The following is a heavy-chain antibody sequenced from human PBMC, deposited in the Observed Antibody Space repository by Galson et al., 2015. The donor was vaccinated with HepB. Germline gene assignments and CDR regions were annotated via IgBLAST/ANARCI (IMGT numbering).Heavy chain of an antibody. D-gene: IGHD2-2*02. V-gene: IGHV3-74*01. Sequence: SLRLSCAASGFTFSSYWMHWVRQAPGKGLVWVSRINSDGSSTSYADSVKGRFTISRDNAKNTLYLQMNSLRAEDTAVYYCARVIVSRYCSSTSCYTGYFDYWGQGTLVTVSS. CDR3: ARVIVSRYCSSTSCYTGYFDY. CDR1: GFTFSSYW. J-gene: IGHJ4*02. CDR2: INSDGSST.